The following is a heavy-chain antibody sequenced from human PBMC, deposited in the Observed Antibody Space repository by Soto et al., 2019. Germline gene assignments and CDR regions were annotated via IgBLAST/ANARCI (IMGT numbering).Heavy chain of an antibody. CDR3: ARGSNVVVPAATSYYYYYMDV. D-gene: IGHD2-2*01. CDR2: INHSGST. CDR1: GGSFSGYY. Sequence: SETLSLTCAVYGGSFSGYYWSWIRQPPGKGLEWIGEINHSGSTNYNPSLKSRVTISVDTSKNQFSLKLSSVTAADTAVYYCARGSNVVVPAATSYYYYYMDVWGKGTTVTVSS. J-gene: IGHJ6*03. V-gene: IGHV4-34*01.